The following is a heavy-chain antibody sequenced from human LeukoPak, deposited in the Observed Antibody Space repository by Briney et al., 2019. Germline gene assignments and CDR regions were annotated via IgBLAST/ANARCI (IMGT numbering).Heavy chain of an antibody. CDR2: IYPGDSET. J-gene: IGHJ5*02. CDR3: ARRSPTDWFDP. CDR1: GYAFSNYW. V-gene: IGHV5-51*01. Sequence: TGESLKISCKGSGYAFSNYWIVWVRQMPGKGLEWMGIIYPGDSETRYSPSFQGPVTISADKSIDTAYLQWSSLKASDTAIYYCARRSPTDWFDPWGQGTLVTVSS.